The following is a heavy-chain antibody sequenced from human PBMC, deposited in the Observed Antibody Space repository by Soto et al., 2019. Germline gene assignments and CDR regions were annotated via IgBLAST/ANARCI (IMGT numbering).Heavy chain of an antibody. Sequence: QVQLQESGPGLVKPSGTLSLTCAVSGGSISSSNWWRWVRQPPGKGLEWIGDVYHSGNTNYNPSPTSRATXSXDXXKHPSYLTLSSVPAADTDVYYCERGPRLSAAVPSDAYGMDVWGYGPAVTVPS. V-gene: IGHV4-4*02. D-gene: IGHD2-2*01. CDR3: ERGPRLSAAVPSDAYGMDV. J-gene: IGHJ6*04. CDR1: GGSISSSNW. CDR2: VYHSGNT.